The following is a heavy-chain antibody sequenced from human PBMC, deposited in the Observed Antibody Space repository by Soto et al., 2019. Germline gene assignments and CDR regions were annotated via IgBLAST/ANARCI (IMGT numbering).Heavy chain of an antibody. CDR2: IKSKTDGGTT. V-gene: IGHV3-15*01. CDR1: GFTFSNAW. D-gene: IGHD1-26*01. J-gene: IGHJ4*02. CDR3: TTDLSGSYQFDY. Sequence: GGSLRLSCAAPGFTFSNAWMIWVRQAPGKGLEWVGRIKSKTDGGTTDYAAPVKGRFTISRDDSKNTLYLQMNSLKTEDTAVYYCTTDLSGSYQFDYWGQGTLVTVSS.